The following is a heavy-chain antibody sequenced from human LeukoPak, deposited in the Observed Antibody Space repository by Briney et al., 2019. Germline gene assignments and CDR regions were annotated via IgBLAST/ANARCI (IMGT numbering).Heavy chain of an antibody. CDR2: FYSGGAT. CDR1: GFTVSSNY. Sequence: GGSLRLSCAASGFTVSSNYMSWVRQAPGKGLEWVSVFYSGGATYYADSVKGRFTTSRDNSKNTLYLQMNSLRAEDTAVYYCAREGNDWNDLDYWGQGTLVTVSS. J-gene: IGHJ4*02. D-gene: IGHD1-1*01. CDR3: AREGNDWNDLDY. V-gene: IGHV3-53*01.